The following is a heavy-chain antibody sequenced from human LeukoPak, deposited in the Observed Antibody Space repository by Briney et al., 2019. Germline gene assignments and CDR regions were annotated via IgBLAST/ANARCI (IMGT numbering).Heavy chain of an antibody. D-gene: IGHD1-14*01. CDR1: GDSIRSHS. J-gene: IGHJ3*01. Sequence: SETLSLTCAVSGDSIRSHSWSWIRLPPGKGLEWIGYTGSTNYNPSLKSRVTIAADTSMNQFSLKLTSVTAADTAVYYCARPDRADAFDVWGQGTMVTVSS. CDR3: ARPDRADAFDV. V-gene: IGHV4-59*11. CDR2: TGST.